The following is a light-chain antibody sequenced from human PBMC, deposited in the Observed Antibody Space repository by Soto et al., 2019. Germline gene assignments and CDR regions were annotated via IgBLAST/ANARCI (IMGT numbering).Light chain of an antibody. V-gene: IGKV3-15*01. CDR3: QQYNNWPRT. J-gene: IGKJ1*01. Sequence: EIVLTPSPGTLSLSPGERATLSCRASQSVSNNYLAWYQQKPGQAPRRLIFGASFRATEIPARFSGSGSGTEFTLTIDSLQSEDFAVYYCQQYNNWPRTFGQGTKVDIK. CDR2: GAS. CDR1: QSVSNN.